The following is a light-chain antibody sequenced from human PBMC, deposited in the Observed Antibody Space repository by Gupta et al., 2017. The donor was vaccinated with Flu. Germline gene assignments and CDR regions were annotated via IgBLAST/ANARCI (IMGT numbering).Light chain of an antibody. CDR1: SLRNSY. V-gene: IGLV3-19*01. J-gene: IGLJ2*01. CDR2: AKN. CDR3: NSQDSTDNHQAV. Sequence: SSALTQDPAVSVALGPTVRITCQGDSLRNSYASWYQQKPGQARVLVIYAKNIRPSGIPDRCSVSSSGNTASLTITGAQAEDEADYYCNSQDSTDNHQAVFGGGTKLTVL.